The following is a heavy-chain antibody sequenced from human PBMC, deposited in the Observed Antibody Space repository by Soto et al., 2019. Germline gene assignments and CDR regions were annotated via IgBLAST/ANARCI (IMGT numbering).Heavy chain of an antibody. Sequence: ASVKVSCKASGYSFTNYAIHWVRQAPGQRLEWMGIINPSGGSTSYAQKFQGRVTMTRDTSTSTVYMELSSLRSEDTAVYYCARTNIRGYSGYDSTPSGGRTYYYYYGMDVWGQGTTVTVSS. V-gene: IGHV1-46*01. CDR3: ARTNIRGYSGYDSTPSGGRTYYYYYGMDV. J-gene: IGHJ6*02. D-gene: IGHD5-12*01. CDR1: GYSFTNYA. CDR2: INPSGGST.